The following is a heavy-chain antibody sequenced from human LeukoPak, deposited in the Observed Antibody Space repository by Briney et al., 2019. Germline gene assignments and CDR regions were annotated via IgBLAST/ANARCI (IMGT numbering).Heavy chain of an antibody. CDR2: IKQDGSER. J-gene: IGHJ4*02. CDR3: ACQSYGYLRKGY. V-gene: IGHV3-7*01. D-gene: IGHD3-16*01. Sequence: GGSLRLSCAASGFTFSNCWMSWVRQAPGKGLEWVSNIKQDGSERYYVDSVKGRFTISRDNAKNSLYLQMNSLRVEDTAVYDCACQSYGYLRKGYWGQGTLVTVSS. CDR1: GFTFSNCW.